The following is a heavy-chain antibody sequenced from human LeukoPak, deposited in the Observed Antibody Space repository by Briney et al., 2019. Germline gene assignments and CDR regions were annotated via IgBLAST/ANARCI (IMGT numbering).Heavy chain of an antibody. J-gene: IGHJ6*04. Sequence: GGSLRLSCAASGFTFSSYSMNWIRQAPGKGLEWVSYISSSGSTIYYADSVKGRFTISRDNAKNSLYLQMNSLRAEDTAVYYCAELGITMIGGVWGKGTTVTISS. V-gene: IGHV3-48*04. CDR1: GFTFSSYS. D-gene: IGHD3-10*02. CDR3: AELGITMIGGV. CDR2: ISSSGSTI.